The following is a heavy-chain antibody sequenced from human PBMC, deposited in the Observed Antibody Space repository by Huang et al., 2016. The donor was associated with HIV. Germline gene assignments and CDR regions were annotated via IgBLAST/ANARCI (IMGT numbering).Heavy chain of an antibody. CDR2: MRWNSGSK. CDR1: GFTFDDYA. J-gene: IGHJ6*02. CDR3: AKDIKPTLYYGMDV. Sequence: EVQLVESGGGLVQPGRSLRLSCAASGFTFDDYAMHWVRQAPGKGLGWVSGMRWNSGSKGYADYVKGRFTIARDDAKNSLYLQMNSLRAEDTALYYCAKDIKPTLYYGMDVWGQGTTVTVSS. V-gene: IGHV3-9*01.